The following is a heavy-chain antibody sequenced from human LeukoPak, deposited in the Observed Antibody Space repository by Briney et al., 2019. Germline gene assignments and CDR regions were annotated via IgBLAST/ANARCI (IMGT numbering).Heavy chain of an antibody. V-gene: IGHV4-34*01. J-gene: IGHJ4*02. Sequence: SETLSLTCAVYGGSFSGYYWSWIRQPPGKGLEWIGEINHSGSTNYNPSLKGRVTISVDTSKNQFSLKLSSVTAADTAVYYCARSSGWLDDYWGQGTLVTVSS. CDR2: INHSGST. CDR1: GGSFSGYY. CDR3: ARSSGWLDDY. D-gene: IGHD6-19*01.